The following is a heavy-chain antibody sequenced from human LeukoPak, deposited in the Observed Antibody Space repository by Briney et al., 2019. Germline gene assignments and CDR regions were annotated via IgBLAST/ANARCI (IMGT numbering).Heavy chain of an antibody. CDR2: ISSTSIYI. CDR1: GFALSTYS. J-gene: IGHJ4*02. D-gene: IGHD3-22*01. V-gene: IGHV3-21*01. CDR3: APLLGSSSYTSS. Sequence: GGSLRLSCAASGFALSTYSMNWGRQAPGKGLEWVSSISSTSIYIYYTDSVTGRFTISRGNAKNSLYLQMSSLTPEDSAIYYCAPLLGSSSYTSSWGQGTLVTVSS.